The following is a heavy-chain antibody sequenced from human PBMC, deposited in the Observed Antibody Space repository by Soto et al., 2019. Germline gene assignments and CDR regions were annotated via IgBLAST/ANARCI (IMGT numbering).Heavy chain of an antibody. CDR2: ISGSGGST. Sequence: GSLRLSCAASGFTFSSYAMSWVRQAPGKGLEWGSAISGSGGSTYYADSVKGRFTISRDNSKNTLYLQMNSLRAEDTAVYYCAKDHYYGSGVLGYWGQGTLVTVSS. CDR1: GFTFSSYA. J-gene: IGHJ4*02. D-gene: IGHD3-10*01. V-gene: IGHV3-23*01. CDR3: AKDHYYGSGVLGY.